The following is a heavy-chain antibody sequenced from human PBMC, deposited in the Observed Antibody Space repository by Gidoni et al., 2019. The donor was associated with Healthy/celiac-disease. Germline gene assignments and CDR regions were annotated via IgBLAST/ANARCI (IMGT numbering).Heavy chain of an antibody. V-gene: IGHV4-34*01. CDR3: ARTPVVKAPFFDY. CDR1: GGSFSGYY. CDR2: INHSGST. J-gene: IGHJ4*02. D-gene: IGHD2-15*01. Sequence: QVQLQQWGAGLLKPSETLSLTCAVYGGSFSGYYWSWIRQPPGKGLEWIGEINHSGSTNYNPSLKSRVTISVDTSKNQFSLKLSSVTAADTAVYYCARTPVVKAPFFDYWGQGTLVTVSS.